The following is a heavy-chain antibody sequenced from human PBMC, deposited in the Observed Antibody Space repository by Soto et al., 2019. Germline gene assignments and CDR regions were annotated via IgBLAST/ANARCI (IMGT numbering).Heavy chain of an antibody. CDR3: ARDHRPGGGVMTTVTSVGREIMFDP. CDR2: IIPILGIA. V-gene: IGHV1-69*04. J-gene: IGHJ5*02. D-gene: IGHD4-17*01. CDR1: GGTFSSYT. Sequence: ASVKVSCKASGGTFSSYTISWVRQAPGQGLEWMGRIIPILGIANYAQKFQGRVTITADKSTSTAYMELSSLRSEDTAVYYCARDHRPGGGVMTTVTSVGREIMFDPWGQGTLVTVSS.